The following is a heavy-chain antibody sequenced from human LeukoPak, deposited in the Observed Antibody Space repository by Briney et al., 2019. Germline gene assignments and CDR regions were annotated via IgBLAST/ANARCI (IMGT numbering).Heavy chain of an antibody. V-gene: IGHV1-46*01. CDR3: ARVGGYSYGYLDY. CDR2: INPSGGST. Sequence: ASVKVSCKASGGTFSSYAISWVRQAPGQGLEWMGIINPSGGSTSYAQKFQGRVTMTRDTSTSTVYMELRSLRSEDTAVYYCARVGGYSYGYLDYWGQGTLVTVSS. J-gene: IGHJ4*02. D-gene: IGHD5-18*01. CDR1: GGTFSSYA.